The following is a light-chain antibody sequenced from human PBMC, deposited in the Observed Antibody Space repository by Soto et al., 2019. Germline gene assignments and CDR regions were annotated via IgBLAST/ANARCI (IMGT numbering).Light chain of an antibody. Sequence: IQLTQSPSSLSASVGDRVTITCRASQGISSYLAWYQQKPGKAPKLLIYAASTLQSGVPSRFSGSGSGTDFTLTISSLQPEDFAVYYCQQYNNWPTFGQGTKVDI. CDR2: AAS. J-gene: IGKJ1*01. V-gene: IGKV1-9*01. CDR3: QQYNNWPT. CDR1: QGISSY.